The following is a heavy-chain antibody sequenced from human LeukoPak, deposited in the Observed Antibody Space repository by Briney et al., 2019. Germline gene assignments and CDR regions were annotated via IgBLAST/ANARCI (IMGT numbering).Heavy chain of an antibody. D-gene: IGHD6-13*01. J-gene: IGHJ4*02. V-gene: IGHV3-48*03. Sequence: GGSLRLSCAASGFTFSSYEMDWVRQAPGKGLEWVSYISSSGSTIYYADSVKGRFTISRDNAKNSLYLQMNSLRAEDTAVYYCARPRAAGTFLDYWGQGTLVTVSS. CDR1: GFTFSSYE. CDR2: ISSSGSTI. CDR3: ARPRAAGTFLDY.